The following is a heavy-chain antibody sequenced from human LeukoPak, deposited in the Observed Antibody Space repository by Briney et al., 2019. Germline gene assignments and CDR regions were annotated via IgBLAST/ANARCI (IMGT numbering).Heavy chain of an antibody. J-gene: IGHJ4*02. CDR1: GSTFSSYG. CDR2: ISGSGGTT. Sequence: PGGSLRLSCVASGSTFSSYGMYWVRQAPGKGLEWVSSISGSGGTTYYAGSVKGRFTISRDNSKNTLFLQMNSLRADDTAIYYCAKRDFWGQGTLVTVSS. CDR3: AKRDF. V-gene: IGHV3-23*01.